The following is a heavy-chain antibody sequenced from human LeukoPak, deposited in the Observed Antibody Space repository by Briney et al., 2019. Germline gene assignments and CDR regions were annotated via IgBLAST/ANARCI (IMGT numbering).Heavy chain of an antibody. V-gene: IGHV3-74*01. CDR1: GLTFSTFW. J-gene: IGHJ4*02. CDR2: INHDGSST. Sequence: RPGGSLRLSCATSGLTFSTFWMHWVRQAPGKGLVWVSRINHDGSSTNYADSVKGRFTISRDNAKNTLYLQMNSLRAEDTAVYYCVRDWGYDSSGYWQKYFDTWGQGTLVTVSS. CDR3: VRDWGYDSSGYWQKYFDT. D-gene: IGHD3-22*01.